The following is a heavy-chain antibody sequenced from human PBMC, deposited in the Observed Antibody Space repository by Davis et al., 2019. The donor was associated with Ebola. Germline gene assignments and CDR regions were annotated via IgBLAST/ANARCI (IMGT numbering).Heavy chain of an antibody. CDR1: GGTFSNYA. Sequence: SVKVSCKASGGTFSNYALSWVRQAPGQGLEWMGGLIPMFGTGNYAQQFQGRVTITADESTSTAYMELSSLRFEDTAVYYCARDREWELGVWGQGTLVTVSS. J-gene: IGHJ4*02. CDR3: ARDREWELGV. CDR2: LIPMFGTG. V-gene: IGHV1-69*13. D-gene: IGHD1-26*01.